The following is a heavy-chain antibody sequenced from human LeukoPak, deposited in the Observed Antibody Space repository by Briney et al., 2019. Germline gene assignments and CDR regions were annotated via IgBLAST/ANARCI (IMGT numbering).Heavy chain of an antibody. J-gene: IGHJ4*02. Sequence: SETLSLTCAVSGGSLSGYYWSWIRQPPGKGLEWIGEINHSGRTNYNPSLTSRVTISLDTPKNHFSLKLSSVTAADTAVYYCARHRPLFLYGDYPAGLDYWGQGTLVTVSS. V-gene: IGHV4-34*01. D-gene: IGHD4-17*01. CDR1: GGSLSGYY. CDR3: ARHRPLFLYGDYPAGLDY. CDR2: INHSGRT.